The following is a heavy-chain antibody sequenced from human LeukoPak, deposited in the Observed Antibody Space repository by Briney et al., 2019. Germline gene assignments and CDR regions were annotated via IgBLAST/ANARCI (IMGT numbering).Heavy chain of an antibody. CDR1: GGSISSTTHY. Sequence: TPSETLSLTCSVSGGSISSTTHYWGWIRQPPGKGLEWIASIYYSGTTYYNPSLQSRVTISVDTSNNQFSLRLNSVTAADTAVYYCARLGAVLTSVNWFDPWGQGTLVTVSS. D-gene: IGHD3-3*02. CDR3: ARLGAVLTSVNWFDP. J-gene: IGHJ5*02. V-gene: IGHV4-39*01. CDR2: IYYSGTT.